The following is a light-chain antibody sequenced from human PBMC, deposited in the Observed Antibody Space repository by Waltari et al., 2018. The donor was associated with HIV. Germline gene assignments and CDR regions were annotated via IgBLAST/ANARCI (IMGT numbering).Light chain of an antibody. CDR2: AAS. V-gene: IGKV1-39*01. CDR3: QQTYLTTFT. J-gene: IGKJ3*01. CDR1: QNIGKD. Sequence: DIQMTQSPYSLSASVGDRITITCRTSQNIGKDLNWYQQKPGTAPKVLIFAASSLHSGVPSRFSGSGSGTDFTLTISSLQPEDFATYYCQQTYLTTFTFGPGTNVDFK.